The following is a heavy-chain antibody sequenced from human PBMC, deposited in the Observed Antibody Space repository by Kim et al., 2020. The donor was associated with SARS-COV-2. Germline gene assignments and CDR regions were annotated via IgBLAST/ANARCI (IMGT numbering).Heavy chain of an antibody. Sequence: SGPTLVNPTQTLTLTCTFSGFSLSTSGMCVSWIRQPPGKALEWLALIDWDDDKYYSTSLKTRLTISKDTSKNQVVLTMTNMAPVDTATYYCALGNYYYGSGIPLMDYYGMDVWGQGTTVTVSS. D-gene: IGHD3-10*01. V-gene: IGHV2-70*01. CDR2: IDWDDDK. J-gene: IGHJ6*02. CDR1: GFSLSTSGMC. CDR3: ALGNYYYGSGIPLMDYYGMDV.